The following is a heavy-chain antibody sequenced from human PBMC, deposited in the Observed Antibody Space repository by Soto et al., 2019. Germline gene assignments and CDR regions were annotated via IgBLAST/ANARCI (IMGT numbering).Heavy chain of an antibody. Sequence: SETLSLTCTVSDDSISSYYWSWIRQPPGKGLEWIGYIYYSGSSTYNPSLKSRVTMSLDMSKNQFSLNMYSVTAADTAVYYCARPYSGAYWAAFDVWGQGTMVTVSS. CDR1: DDSISSYY. D-gene: IGHD1-26*01. CDR3: ARPYSGAYWAAFDV. V-gene: IGHV4-59*01. J-gene: IGHJ3*01. CDR2: IYYSGSS.